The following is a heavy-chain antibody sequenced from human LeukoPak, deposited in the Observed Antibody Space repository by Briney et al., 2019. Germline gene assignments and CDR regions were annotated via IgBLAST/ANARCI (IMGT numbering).Heavy chain of an antibody. CDR1: GFTFNSFA. J-gene: IGHJ6*02. CDR3: VKDWASNWASYYGMDV. CDR2: ISGSGSST. V-gene: IGHV3-23*01. D-gene: IGHD7-27*01. Sequence: GGSLRLSCAASGFTFNSFAMSWVRQAPGKGLEWVSAISGSGSSTHYADSVKGRFTISRDNSKNTLYLQMNSLRAEDTAVYYCVKDWASNWASYYGMDVWGQGTTVTVSS.